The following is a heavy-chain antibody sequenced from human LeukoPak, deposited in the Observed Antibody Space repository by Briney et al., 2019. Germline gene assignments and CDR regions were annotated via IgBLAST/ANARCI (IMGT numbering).Heavy chain of an antibody. J-gene: IGHJ4*02. V-gene: IGHV1-2*02. CDR2: INPNSGGT. CDR3: ARTRVRGSPSQVDY. Sequence: SVKVSCKASGYTFTGYYMHWVRQAPGQGLEWMGWINPNSGGTNYAQKFQGRVTMTRDTSISTAYMELSRLRSDDTAVYYCARTRVRGSPSQVDYWGQGTLVTVSS. D-gene: IGHD6-6*01. CDR1: GYTFTGYY.